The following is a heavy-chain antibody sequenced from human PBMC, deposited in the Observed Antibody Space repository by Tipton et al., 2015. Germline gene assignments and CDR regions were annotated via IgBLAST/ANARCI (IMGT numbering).Heavy chain of an antibody. J-gene: IGHJ5*01. D-gene: IGHD1-1*01. CDR1: GFTFRTSA. CDR2: ISRSGDTT. Sequence: SLRLSCAASGFTFRTSAMTWGRQSPGKGLEWVSTISRSGDTTYYADSVQGRFSISRDNFRSTLYLQMNSLRADDTAFYYCTKNWTSDSWGQGTLVTVSS. V-gene: IGHV3-23*01. CDR3: TKNWTSDS.